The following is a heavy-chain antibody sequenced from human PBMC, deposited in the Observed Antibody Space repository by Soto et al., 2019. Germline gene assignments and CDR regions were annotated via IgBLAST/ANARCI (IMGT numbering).Heavy chain of an antibody. CDR1: GFTFSHYA. Sequence: QVQLVESGGGVVQPGRSLRLSCAASGFTFSHYAMHWVRQAPGKGLEWVALMWYDGSNEYYADSVKGRFTISRDNSKNTLYLQMNSLRAADTAVYYSAKDGSHNFDYWGQGTLVTFSS. V-gene: IGHV3-30*18. CDR2: MWYDGSNE. J-gene: IGHJ4*02. CDR3: AKDGSHNFDY. D-gene: IGHD1-26*01.